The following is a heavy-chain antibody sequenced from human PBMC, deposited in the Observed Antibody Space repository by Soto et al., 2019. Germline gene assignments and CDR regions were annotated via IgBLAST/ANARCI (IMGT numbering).Heavy chain of an antibody. CDR2: ISYDGSNK. CDR1: GFTFSSYA. CDR3: ARGRSHGSGSYGAYYYYGMDV. V-gene: IGHV3-30-3*01. J-gene: IGHJ6*02. D-gene: IGHD3-10*01. Sequence: GGSLRLSCAASGFTFSSYAMHWVRQAPGKGLEWVAVISYDGSNKYHADSVKGRFTISRDNSKNTLYLQMNSLRAEDTAVYYCARGRSHGSGSYGAYYYYGMDVWGQGTTVTVSS.